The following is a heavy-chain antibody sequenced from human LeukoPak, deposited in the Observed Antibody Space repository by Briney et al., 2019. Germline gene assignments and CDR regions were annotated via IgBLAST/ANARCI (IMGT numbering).Heavy chain of an antibody. V-gene: IGHV3-15*01. CDR2: VKSRSAGETT. J-gene: IGHJ4*02. D-gene: IGHD3-10*01. CDR3: TLIQGWGSGSYYRDF. CDR1: GFIISNDW. Sequence: PGGSLRLSCAASGFIISNDWMRWVRQAPGKGREWVARVKSRSAGETTDYAAPVKGRFTISRDDSKNTLYLQMNSLKTEDTAVYYCTLIQGWGSGSYYRDFWGQGTLVTVSS.